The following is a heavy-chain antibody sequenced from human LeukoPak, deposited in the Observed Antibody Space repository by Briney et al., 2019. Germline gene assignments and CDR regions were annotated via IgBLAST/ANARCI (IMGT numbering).Heavy chain of an antibody. CDR3: ARVSSVAGH. D-gene: IGHD6-19*01. V-gene: IGHV3-48*04. J-gene: IGHJ4*02. Sequence: PGGSLRLSCAASGFTFSSYSMNWVRQAPGKGLEWVSYISSSGSTIYYADSVKGRFTISRDNAKNSLYLQMNSLRAEDTAVYYCARVSSVAGHWVQGTLVTVSS. CDR2: ISSSGSTI. CDR1: GFTFSSYS.